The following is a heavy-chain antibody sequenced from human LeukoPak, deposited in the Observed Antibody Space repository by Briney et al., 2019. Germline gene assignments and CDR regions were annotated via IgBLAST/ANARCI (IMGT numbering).Heavy chain of an antibody. CDR2: FDPEQAKT. CDR1: GNSLTDLN. Sequence: ASVKLSCKVSGNSLTDLNIQWVRQAPGTGLECMGGFDPEQAKTVYAENFQGRVIMTEDPSTDTAYMELSSLRSEDTAIYYCATRSGDFWSGYENWGQGTLVIVSS. D-gene: IGHD3-3*01. J-gene: IGHJ4*02. V-gene: IGHV1-24*01. CDR3: ATRSGDFWSGYEN.